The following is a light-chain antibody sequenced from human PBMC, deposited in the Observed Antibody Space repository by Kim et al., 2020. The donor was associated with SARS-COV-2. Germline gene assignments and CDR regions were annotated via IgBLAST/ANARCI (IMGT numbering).Light chain of an antibody. J-gene: IGKJ5*01. CDR3: QHYDTSRIT. V-gene: IGKV3-20*01. CDR2: GAS. Sequence: AGKRATLSWRASQSSDGHDMAWYQQRPGQAPRLLVYGASDRATATPDRFSSSGTGTDFTLTISRLEPEDFAVYYCQHYDTSRITCGQGTRLEIK. CDR1: QSSDGHD.